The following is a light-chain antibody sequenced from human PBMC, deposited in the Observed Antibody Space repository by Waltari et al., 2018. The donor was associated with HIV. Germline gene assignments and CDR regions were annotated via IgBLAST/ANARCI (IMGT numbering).Light chain of an antibody. CDR2: SKN. V-gene: IGLV1-44*01. CDR3: AAWDDSLNDSYV. CDR1: SSNIGSNA. Sequence: QSVLTQPPSASGTPGQRVPISCSGSSSNIGSNAVNWYQQASGTVTKLIIYSKNRRSSGVPDRFSGSKSVTSASLAISGLQSDDEADYYCAAWDDSLNDSYVFGPGTKVTVL. J-gene: IGLJ1*01.